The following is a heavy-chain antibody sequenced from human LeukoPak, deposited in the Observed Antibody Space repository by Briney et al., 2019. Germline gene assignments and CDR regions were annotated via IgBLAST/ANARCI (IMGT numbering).Heavy chain of an antibody. Sequence: PGGSLRLSCAASGFTFGVSWMSWVRQAPGKGLEWVGNIKEDGSVKNYVDSVKGRLTISRDNAKSSLFLQMNNLRVEDTAVYYCVKDRGWNTFDYWGQGILVTVPS. CDR1: GFTFGVSW. J-gene: IGHJ4*02. D-gene: IGHD1/OR15-1a*01. CDR3: VKDRGWNTFDY. V-gene: IGHV3-7*01. CDR2: IKEDGSVK.